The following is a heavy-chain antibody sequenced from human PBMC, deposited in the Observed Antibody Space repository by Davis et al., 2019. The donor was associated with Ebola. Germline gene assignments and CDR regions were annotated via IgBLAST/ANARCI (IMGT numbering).Heavy chain of an antibody. CDR1: GGSITSSDYY. CDR3: ARDLRSSGFDY. J-gene: IGHJ4*02. Sequence: SETLSLTCTVSGGSITSSDYYWGRIRQSPGKGREWIGTFYYSGTTFYNPSLKSRITVSVDSSKNQFSLKLNSATAADTAVYYCARDLRSSGFDYWGQGNLVTVS. D-gene: IGHD6-19*01. CDR2: FYYSGTT. V-gene: IGHV4-39*02.